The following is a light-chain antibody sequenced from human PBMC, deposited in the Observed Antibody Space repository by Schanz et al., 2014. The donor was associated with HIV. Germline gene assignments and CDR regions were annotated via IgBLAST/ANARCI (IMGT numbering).Light chain of an antibody. CDR1: GSDIGGYNF. J-gene: IGLJ1*01. Sequence: QSVLTQPASVSASPGQSITISCTGTGSDIGGYNFVSWYQQCPGKAPKLVIFDVNNRPAGISSRFSGSKSGNTASLTISGLQPEDECDYYCSSYTSSDTYVFGTGTKLPVL. CDR3: SSYTSSDTYV. V-gene: IGLV2-14*03. CDR2: DVN.